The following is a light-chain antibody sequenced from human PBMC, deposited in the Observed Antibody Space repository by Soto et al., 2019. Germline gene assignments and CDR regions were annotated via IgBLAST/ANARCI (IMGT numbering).Light chain of an antibody. CDR3: SLYAASSYFYFV. CDR2: EVT. Sequence: QSALTQPPSASGSPGQSVTISCTGTSSDVGGYNDVSWYQQYPGRAPKLMIYEVTKRPSGVPDRVSGSKSGNTASLTVSGLQAEDEADYYCSLYAASSYFYFVFGGGTKLTVL. J-gene: IGLJ2*01. V-gene: IGLV2-8*01. CDR1: SSDVGGYND.